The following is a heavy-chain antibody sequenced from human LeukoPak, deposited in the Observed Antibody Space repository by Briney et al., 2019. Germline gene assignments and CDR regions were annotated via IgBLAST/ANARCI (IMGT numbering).Heavy chain of an antibody. V-gene: IGHV3-33*06. CDR2: IWYDGSNK. CDR3: AKARGYSSSPGDY. D-gene: IGHD6-13*01. Sequence: GRSLRLSCAASGFTFSSYGMHWVRQAPGKGLEWAAVIWYDGSNKYYADSVKGRFTISRDNSKNTLYLQMNSLRAEDTAVYYSAKARGYSSSPGDYWGQGTLVTVSS. CDR1: GFTFSSYG. J-gene: IGHJ4*02.